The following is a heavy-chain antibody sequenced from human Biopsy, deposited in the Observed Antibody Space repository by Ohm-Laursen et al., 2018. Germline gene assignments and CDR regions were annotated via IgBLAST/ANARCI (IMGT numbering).Heavy chain of an antibody. D-gene: IGHD3-9*01. Sequence: SVTVSCKAPVGTFSNYGVNWVRQAPGHGLEWLGENIPILGTGNYAQKFQDRVTVAADTSTSTATMELRSLRSDDTAVYYCATKLTGYFHHWGQGTLVIVSS. CDR1: VGTFSNYG. CDR3: ATKLTGYFHH. V-gene: IGHV1-69*06. CDR2: NIPILGTG. J-gene: IGHJ1*01.